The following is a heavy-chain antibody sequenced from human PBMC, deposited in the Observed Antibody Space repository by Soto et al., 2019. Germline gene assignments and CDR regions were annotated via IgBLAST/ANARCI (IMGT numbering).Heavy chain of an antibody. CDR2: IWYDGSNK. J-gene: IGHJ6*01. CDR1: GFTFNTYG. CDR3: ARYECTCPYCYSWRVNYGVDV. V-gene: IGHV3-33*01. Sequence: QVQLVESGGGVVQPGGSLRLSCTASGFTFNTYGMHWVRQAPGKGLEWVAIIWYDGSNKFNADSVKGRFTISRDNSKNTLYMQMNSLRVEDTAVYYCARYECTCPYCYSWRVNYGVDVWGQGTTVTVPS. D-gene: IGHD2-15*01.